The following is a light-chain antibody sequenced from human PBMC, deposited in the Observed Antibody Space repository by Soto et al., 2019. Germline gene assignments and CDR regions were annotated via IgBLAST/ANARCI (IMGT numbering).Light chain of an antibody. CDR1: QGISSA. J-gene: IGKJ3*01. CDR2: DAS. V-gene: IGKV1-13*02. CDR3: QQFNSYPL. Sequence: AIQLTQSPSSLSASVGDRVTITCRASQGISSALAWYQQKPGKAPKLLIYDASSLESGVPSRFSGSGSGTDFTLTISSLQPEVFVTYYCQQFNSYPLFGPGTKVDIK.